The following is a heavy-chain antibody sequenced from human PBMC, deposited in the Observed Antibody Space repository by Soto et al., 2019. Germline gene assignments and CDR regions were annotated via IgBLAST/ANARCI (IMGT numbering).Heavy chain of an antibody. J-gene: IGHJ1*01. V-gene: IGHV3-23*01. D-gene: IGHD3-3*01. Sequence: PGKGLEWVSGITGSGANTYYADSVKGRFTISRDNSKGSLYLQMYSLRAEDTAVYYCAKGPTFFFFQ. CDR2: ITGSGANT. CDR3: AKGPTFFFFQ.